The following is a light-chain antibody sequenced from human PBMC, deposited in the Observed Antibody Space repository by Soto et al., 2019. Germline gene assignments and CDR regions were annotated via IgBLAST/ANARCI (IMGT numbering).Light chain of an antibody. CDR1: SSDVGGYNH. V-gene: IGLV2-14*01. Sequence: QSVLTQPASVSGSPGQSITISCTGSSSDVGGYNHVSWYQQHPGKAPKLMIYEVSNRPSGVSNRFSGSKSGNTASLTISGLQAEDEADYYCSSYTTSGTLVFGGGTKVTVL. CDR2: EVS. CDR3: SSYTTSGTLV. J-gene: IGLJ2*01.